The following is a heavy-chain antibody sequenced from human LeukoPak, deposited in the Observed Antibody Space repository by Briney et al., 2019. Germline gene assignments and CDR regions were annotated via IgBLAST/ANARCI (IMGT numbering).Heavy chain of an antibody. D-gene: IGHD6-13*01. CDR1: GYTFTGYY. CDR3: ARSPAAAGILGL. CDR2: INPNSGGT. J-gene: IGHJ1*01. V-gene: IGHV1-2*02. Sequence: ASVKVSCKASGYTFTGYYMHWVRQAPGQGLEWMGWINPNSGGTNYAQKFQGRGTMTRDTSISTAYMELSRLRSDDTAVYYCARSPAAAGILGLWGQGTLVTVSS.